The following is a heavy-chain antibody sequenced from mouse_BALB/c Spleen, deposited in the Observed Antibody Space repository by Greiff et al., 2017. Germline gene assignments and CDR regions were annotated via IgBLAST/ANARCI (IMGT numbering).Heavy chain of an antibody. CDR2: IWGDGST. V-gene: IGHV2-6-7*01. Sequence: VQLQESGPGLVAPSQCLSITCTVSGFSFTGYGVNWVRQPPGEGLAWLGMIWGDGSTYYNSALKTRFSISKDNSKSQVFLKMNSLQTDDTARYYCARPIYYDYGAFAYWGQGSLVTGSA. CDR1: GFSFTGYG. CDR3: ARPIYYDYGAFAY. J-gene: IGHJ3*01. D-gene: IGHD2-4*01.